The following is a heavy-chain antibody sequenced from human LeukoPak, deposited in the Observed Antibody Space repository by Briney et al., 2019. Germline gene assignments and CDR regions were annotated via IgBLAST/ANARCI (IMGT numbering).Heavy chain of an antibody. CDR3: AKNGGSQCYSHLDS. CDR2: TSGSGGRT. CDR1: GFTFSSYA. J-gene: IGHJ4*02. V-gene: IGHV3-23*01. D-gene: IGHD2-15*01. Sequence: GGSLRLSCAASGFTFSSYAMSWVRQAPGKGLEWVSGTSGSGGRTYYAGSVKGRFTISRDNSKNTLYLQMNSLRVEDTAVYYCAKNGGSQCYSHLDSWGQGTLVTVSS.